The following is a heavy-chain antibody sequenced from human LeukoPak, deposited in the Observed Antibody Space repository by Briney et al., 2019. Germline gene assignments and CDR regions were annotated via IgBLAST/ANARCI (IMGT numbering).Heavy chain of an antibody. D-gene: IGHD3-9*01. V-gene: IGHV3-23*01. CDR2: ITGSDGSS. CDR1: GFTFTNYA. Sequence: GTSLRLSCVASGFTFTNYAMSWVRQAPGKGLEWVSAITGSDGSSYYADSVKGRFTISRDNSKNTLYLQVNSLRAEDTAVYYCAKWGDYDILTGYYVPDYWGQGTLVTVSS. J-gene: IGHJ4*02. CDR3: AKWGDYDILTGYYVPDY.